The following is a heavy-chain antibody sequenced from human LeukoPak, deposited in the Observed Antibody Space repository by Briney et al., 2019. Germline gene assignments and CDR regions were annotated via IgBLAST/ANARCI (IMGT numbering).Heavy chain of an antibody. CDR3: ARGHFSIPNCYWHFDL. Sequence: GGSLRLSCVASGFTFSDYYMSWIRQAPGKGLEWLSYITGSDHSMLYADSVKGRFAISRGNAKNSVYLHLNSLRAEDTSVYYCARGHFSIPNCYWHFDLWGRGALVPVSS. V-gene: IGHV3-11*01. CDR2: ITGSDHSM. J-gene: IGHJ2*01. D-gene: IGHD2-2*01. CDR1: GFTFSDYY.